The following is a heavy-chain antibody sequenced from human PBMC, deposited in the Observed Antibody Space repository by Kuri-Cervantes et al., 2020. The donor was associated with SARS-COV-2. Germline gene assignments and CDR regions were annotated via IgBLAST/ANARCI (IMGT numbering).Heavy chain of an antibody. D-gene: IGHD3-3*01. CDR1: GYSISSGYY. Sequence: GSLRLSCTVSGYSISSGYYWGWIRQPPGKGLEWIGSIYHSGSTYYNPSLKSRVTISVDTSKNQFSLKLSSVTAADTAVYYCARGGTDFWSGYSEDLGYRGQGTLVTVSS. CDR2: IYHSGST. CDR3: ARGGTDFWSGYSEDLGY. J-gene: IGHJ4*02. V-gene: IGHV4-38-2*02.